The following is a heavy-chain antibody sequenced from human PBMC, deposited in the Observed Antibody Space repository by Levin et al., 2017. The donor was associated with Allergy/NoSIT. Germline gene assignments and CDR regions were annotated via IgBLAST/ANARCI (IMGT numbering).Heavy chain of an antibody. D-gene: IGHD5-18*01. CDR2: IYDSGST. Sequence: SQTLSLTCTVSGGSIRSSYWSWIRQAPGKGLEWIGYIYDSGSTNYSPSLKSRVTISVDTSKNQFSLKLSSVTAADTAVYYCARHEGYSYGVTFFDYWGQGTLVTVSS. CDR3: ARHEGYSYGVTFFDY. V-gene: IGHV4-59*08. J-gene: IGHJ4*02. CDR1: GGSIRSSY.